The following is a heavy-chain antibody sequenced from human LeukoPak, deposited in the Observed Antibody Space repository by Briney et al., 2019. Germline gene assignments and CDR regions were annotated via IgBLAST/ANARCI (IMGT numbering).Heavy chain of an antibody. Sequence: GGSLRLSCAASGFTFSSYAMSWVRQAPGKGLEWVSAISGSGGSTYYADSVKGRFTISRDNSKNTLYQQMNSLRAEDTAVYYCAKTPPWYSSSWYFDYWGQGTLVTVSS. J-gene: IGHJ4*02. CDR2: ISGSGGST. CDR3: AKTPPWYSSSWYFDY. D-gene: IGHD6-13*01. CDR1: GFTFSSYA. V-gene: IGHV3-23*01.